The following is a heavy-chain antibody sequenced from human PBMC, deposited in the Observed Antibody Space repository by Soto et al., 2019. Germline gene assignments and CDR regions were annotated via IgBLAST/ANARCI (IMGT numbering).Heavy chain of an antibody. CDR3: ARGAEVTHHYYYYYYGMDV. Sequence: QVQLVQSGAEVKKPGASVKVSCKASVYTFTSYGISWVRQAPGQGLEWMGWISAYNGNTNYAQKLQGRVTMTTDTSTSTAYMELRSLRSDDTAVYYCARGAEVTHHYYYYYYGMDVWGQGTTVTVSS. CDR2: ISAYNGNT. J-gene: IGHJ6*02. V-gene: IGHV1-18*04. CDR1: VYTFTSYG. D-gene: IGHD4-4*01.